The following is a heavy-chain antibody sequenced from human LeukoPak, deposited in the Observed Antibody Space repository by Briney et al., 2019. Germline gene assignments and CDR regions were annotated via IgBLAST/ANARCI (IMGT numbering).Heavy chain of an antibody. V-gene: IGHV4-61*02. J-gene: IGHJ6*03. CDR1: GGSISSGSYY. Sequence: SETLSLTCTVSGGSISSGSYYWSWIRQPAGKGLEWIGRIYTSGSTNYNPSLKSRVTISVDTSKNQFSLKLSSVTAADTAVYYCARSVLDETYYMDVWGKGTTVTVSS. CDR3: ARSVLDETYYMDV. CDR2: IYTSGST. D-gene: IGHD3-16*01.